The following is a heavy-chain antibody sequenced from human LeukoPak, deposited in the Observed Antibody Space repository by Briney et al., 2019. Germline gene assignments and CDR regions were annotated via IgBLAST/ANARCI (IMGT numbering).Heavy chain of an antibody. CDR3: VKGLGQSSNY. CDR1: GFTFSSYA. D-gene: IGHD2-8*01. V-gene: IGHV3-30*02. J-gene: IGHJ4*02. CDR2: IRYDGSNK. Sequence: GGSLRLSCAASGFTFSSYAMHWVRQAPGKGLEWVAVIRYDGSNKYYADSVKGRFTISRDNSKNTLYLQMNSLRAEDTAVYYCVKGLGQSSNYWGQGTLVTVSS.